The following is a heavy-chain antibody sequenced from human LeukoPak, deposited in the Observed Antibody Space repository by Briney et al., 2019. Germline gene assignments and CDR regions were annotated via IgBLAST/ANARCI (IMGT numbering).Heavy chain of an antibody. Sequence: GGSLRLSCAASGFTYSDYYMSWTRQAPGKGLEWVSYISSSGSTIYYADSVRGRFTISRDNAKNSLYLQMNSLRAEDTAVYYCARDGDMGDFDYWGQGTLVTVSS. V-gene: IGHV3-11*01. CDR3: ARDGDMGDFDY. CDR1: GFTYSDYY. J-gene: IGHJ4*02. CDR2: ISSSGSTI. D-gene: IGHD3-16*01.